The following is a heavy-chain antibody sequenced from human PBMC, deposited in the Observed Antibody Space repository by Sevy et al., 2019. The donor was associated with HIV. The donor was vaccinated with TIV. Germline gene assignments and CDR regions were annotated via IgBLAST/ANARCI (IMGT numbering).Heavy chain of an antibody. J-gene: IGHJ4*02. CDR1: GGTFSSYA. D-gene: IGHD3-22*01. V-gene: IGHV1-69*13. Sequence: ASVKVSCKASGGTFSSYAIHWVRQAPGQGLEWMGGIIPIFGTTNYAQKFQGRVTITADDSTSTSNMELSSLRSEDTAVYYCGRGVTMISGGGYYFDYWGQGTLVTVSS. CDR3: GRGVTMISGGGYYFDY. CDR2: IIPIFGTT.